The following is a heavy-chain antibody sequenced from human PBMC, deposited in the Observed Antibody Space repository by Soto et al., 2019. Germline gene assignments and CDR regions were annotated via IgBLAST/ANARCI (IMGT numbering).Heavy chain of an antibody. CDR3: ARLPGAFYYDNGDYDFLDY. Sequence: GGSLRLSCAASGLSVVGSYMNWFRQSEQKGLEWISVVYPDDNTYYAESVRGRFTISRDRSKNTVSLQMNSLRAEDTAVYYCARLPGAFYYDNGDYDFLDYWGQGTLVTVSS. V-gene: IGHV3-53*01. CDR1: GLSVVGSY. D-gene: IGHD3-3*01. J-gene: IGHJ4*02. CDR2: VYPDDNT.